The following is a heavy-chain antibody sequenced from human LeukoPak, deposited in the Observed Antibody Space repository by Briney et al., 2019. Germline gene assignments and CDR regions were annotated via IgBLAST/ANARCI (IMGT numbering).Heavy chain of an antibody. J-gene: IGHJ4*02. CDR3: AKVVDYDFWSGSKCIDY. CDR2: ISGSCAGT. CDR1: GFTFSSYA. V-gene: IGHV3-23*01. D-gene: IGHD3-3*01. Sequence: PGGSLRLSCAASGFTFSSYAMSWVRQAAGKGLEWVSAISGSCAGTYFADSVKGRFTISRDNSKNTLYLRMNSLRAEDTAVYYCAKVVDYDFWSGSKCIDYWGQGTLVTVSS.